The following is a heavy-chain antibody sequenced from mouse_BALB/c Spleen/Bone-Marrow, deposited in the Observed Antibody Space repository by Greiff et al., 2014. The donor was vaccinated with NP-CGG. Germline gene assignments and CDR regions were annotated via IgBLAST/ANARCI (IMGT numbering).Heavy chain of an antibody. CDR2: ISSGSSTI. CDR3: TRGGNWEDFDY. D-gene: IGHD4-1*01. V-gene: IGHV5-17*02. J-gene: IGHJ2*01. CDR1: GFTFSSFG. Sequence: EVKLVESGGGLVQPGGSRKLFCAASGFTFSSFGMHWVRQAPERGLEWVAYISSGSSTIFYADTVKGRFTISRDNPKNTLFLQMTSLRSEDTAMYYCTRGGNWEDFDYWGQGTTLTVSS.